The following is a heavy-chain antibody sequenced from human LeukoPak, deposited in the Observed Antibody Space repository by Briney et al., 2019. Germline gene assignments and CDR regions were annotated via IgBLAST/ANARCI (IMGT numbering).Heavy chain of an antibody. CDR1: GGSISSGGYY. Sequence: SETLSLTCTVSGGSISSGGYYWSWIRQHPGQGLEWIGYIYYSGSTYYNPSLKSRVITSVDTSKNQFSLKMSSVTAADTAVYYCARASHCGGDCHTYWYFDLWGRGTLVTVSS. J-gene: IGHJ2*01. CDR2: IYYSGST. CDR3: ARASHCGGDCHTYWYFDL. V-gene: IGHV4-31*03. D-gene: IGHD2-21*02.